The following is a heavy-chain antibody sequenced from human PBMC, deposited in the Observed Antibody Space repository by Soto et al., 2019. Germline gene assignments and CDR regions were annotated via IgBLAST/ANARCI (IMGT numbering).Heavy chain of an antibody. V-gene: IGHV3-11*05. Sequence: QVQLVESGGGLVKPGGSLRLSCVASGFTFSAHYMTWIRQAPGEGLERLSYISTSSSYTNFADSVKGRFTISRDNAMNSLYLQMNSLRAEDTAVYYCASPRLTGYFDYWGQGTLVTVSS. CDR1: GFTFSAHY. CDR2: ISTSSSYT. CDR3: ASPRLTGYFDY. J-gene: IGHJ4*02.